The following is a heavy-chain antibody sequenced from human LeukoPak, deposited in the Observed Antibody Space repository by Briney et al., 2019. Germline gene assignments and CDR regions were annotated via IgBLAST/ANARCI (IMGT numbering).Heavy chain of an antibody. Sequence: SETLSLTCAVYGGSFSGYYWSWIRQPPGKGLEWIGEINHSGSTNHNPSLKSRATISVDTSKNQFSLKLSSVTAADTAVYYCARGGILTGYYPNFDYWGQGTLVTVSS. CDR3: ARGGILTGYYPNFDY. D-gene: IGHD3-9*01. J-gene: IGHJ4*02. V-gene: IGHV4-34*04. CDR2: INHSGST. CDR1: GGSFSGYY.